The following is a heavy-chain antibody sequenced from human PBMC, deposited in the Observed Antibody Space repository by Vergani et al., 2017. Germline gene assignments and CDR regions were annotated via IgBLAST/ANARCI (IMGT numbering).Heavy chain of an antibody. V-gene: IGHV3-9*01. CDR2: ISWNSGSI. CDR3: AKDHYDFWSGYPNLSPFDL. Sequence: EVQLVESGGGLVQPGRSLRLSCAASGFTFDDYAMHWVRQAPGKSLEWVPGISWNSGSIGYADSVKGRFTISRDNAKNSLYLQMNSLRAEDTALYYCAKDHYDFWSGYPNLSPFDLWGRGTLVTVSS. J-gene: IGHJ2*01. D-gene: IGHD3-3*01. CDR1: GFTFDDYA.